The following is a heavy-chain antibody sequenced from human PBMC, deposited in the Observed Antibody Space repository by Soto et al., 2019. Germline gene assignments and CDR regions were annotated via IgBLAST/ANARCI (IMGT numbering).Heavy chain of an antibody. V-gene: IGHV1-69*13. D-gene: IGHD2-8*01. J-gene: IGHJ6*02. Sequence: ASVKVSCKASGGTFSSYAISWVRQAPGQGLEWMRGIIPIFGTANYAQKFQGRVTITADESTSTAYMELSSLRSEDTAVYYCASCIFAPAWDYYGMDVWGQGTTVTVSS. CDR1: GGTFSSYA. CDR2: IIPIFGTA. CDR3: ASCIFAPAWDYYGMDV.